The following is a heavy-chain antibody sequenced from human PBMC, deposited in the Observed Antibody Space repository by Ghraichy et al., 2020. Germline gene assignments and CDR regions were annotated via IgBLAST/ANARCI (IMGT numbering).Heavy chain of an antibody. V-gene: IGHV3-48*02. CDR3: ARDDLLRFLEGEIDY. CDR1: GFTFSSYS. J-gene: IGHJ4*02. CDR2: ISSSSSTI. Sequence: LSLTCAASGFTFSSYSMNCFRQAPGKGLEWVSYISSSSSTIYYADSVKGRFTISRDTAKNSLYLQMNSMRDEDTAVYYCARDDLLRFLEGEIDYWGQGTLVTVSS. D-gene: IGHD3-3*01.